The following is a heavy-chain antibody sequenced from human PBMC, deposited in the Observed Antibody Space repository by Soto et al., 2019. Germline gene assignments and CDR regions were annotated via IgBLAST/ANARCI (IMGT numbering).Heavy chain of an antibody. CDR1: GFTFSSYG. CDR3: AKDVNYGGYYYYGMDV. V-gene: IGHV3-30*18. D-gene: IGHD4-17*01. J-gene: IGHJ6*02. Sequence: GGSLRLSCADSGFTFSSYGMHWVRQAPSKGLEWVAVISYDGSNKYYADSVKGRFTISRDNSKNTLYLQMNSLRAEDTAVYYCAKDVNYGGYYYYGMDVWGQGTTVTVSS. CDR2: ISYDGSNK.